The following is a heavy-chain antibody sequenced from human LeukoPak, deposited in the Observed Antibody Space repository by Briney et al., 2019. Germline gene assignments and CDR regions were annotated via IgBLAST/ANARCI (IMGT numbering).Heavy chain of an antibody. CDR3: AREGDSGYFDY. CDR2: INPNSGGT. J-gene: IGHJ4*02. CDR1: GYTFINHW. V-gene: IGHV1-2*02. Sequence: ASVKVSCKASGYTFINHWMHWVRQAPGQGLEWMGWINPNSGGTNYAQKFQGRVTMTRDTSISTAYMELSRLRSDDTAVYYCAREGDSGYFDYWGQGTLVTVSS. D-gene: IGHD1-26*01.